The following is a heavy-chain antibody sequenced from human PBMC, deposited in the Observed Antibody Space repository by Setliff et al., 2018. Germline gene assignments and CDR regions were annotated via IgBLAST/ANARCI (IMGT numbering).Heavy chain of an antibody. D-gene: IGHD3-16*02. Sequence: PSETLSLTCIVSGGSISSSSYYWGWIRQSPGKGLEWIGSIDYSGTIYYNPSLKSRVTISVDTSKNQVSLKLSSVTAADTAVYYCAGSGDYIWGSYRPYYFDHWGQGTLVTVSS. CDR1: GGSISSSSYY. J-gene: IGHJ4*02. V-gene: IGHV4-39*07. CDR2: IDYSGTI. CDR3: AGSGDYIWGSYRPYYFDH.